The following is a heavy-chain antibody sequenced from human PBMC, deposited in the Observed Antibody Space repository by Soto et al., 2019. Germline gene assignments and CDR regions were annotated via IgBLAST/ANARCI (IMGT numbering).Heavy chain of an antibody. J-gene: IGHJ6*02. Sequence: QVQLVQSGAEVKKPGSSVKVSCKASGGTFSSYAISWVRQAPGQGLEWMGGIIPISDTTNYAQKFQGRVTITAAESPSTAYMELSSLRSEDTAVYYCARSQGSSTSLEIYYYYYYGMDVWGQGNTVTVSS. V-gene: IGHV1-69*01. CDR3: ARSQGSSTSLEIYYYYYYGMDV. CDR2: IIPISDTT. D-gene: IGHD2-2*01. CDR1: GGTFSSYA.